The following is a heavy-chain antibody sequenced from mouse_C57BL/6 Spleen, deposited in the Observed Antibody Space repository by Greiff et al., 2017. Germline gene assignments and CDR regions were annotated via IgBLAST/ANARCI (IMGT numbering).Heavy chain of an antibody. V-gene: IGHV1-15*01. D-gene: IGHD1-1*01. CDR2: IDPETGGT. CDR1: GYTFTDYE. J-gene: IGHJ2*01. CDR3: TRRDYGSSYAFDY. Sequence: QVQLQQPGAELVRPGASVTLSCKASGYTFTDYEMHWVKQTPVHGLEWIGAIDPETGGTAYNQKFKGKAILTADKSSSTAYMELRSLTSEDSAVYYCTRRDYGSSYAFDYWGQGTTLTVSS.